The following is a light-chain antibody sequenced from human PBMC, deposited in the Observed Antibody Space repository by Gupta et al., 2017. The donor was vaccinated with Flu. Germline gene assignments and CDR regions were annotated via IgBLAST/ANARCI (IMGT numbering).Light chain of an antibody. CDR1: QSVSSSY. Sequence: EIVLTQSPATLSLSPGERATLSCVASQSVSSSYLAWYQQKPGLAPRLLIYDASSRATDIPDRYSDNGSGIDFTLTFSRLEPADFAVYYCHQDCSSPNSLSEGTKMEIQ. CDR2: DAS. V-gene: IGKV3D-20*01. J-gene: IGKJ2*03. CDR3: HQDCSSPNS.